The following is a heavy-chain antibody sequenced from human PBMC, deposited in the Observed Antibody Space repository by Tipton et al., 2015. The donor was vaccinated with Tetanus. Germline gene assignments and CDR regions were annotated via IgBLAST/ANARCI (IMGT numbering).Heavy chain of an antibody. V-gene: IGHV4-39*07. D-gene: IGHD2-15*01. CDR2: IYYSGST. Sequence: TLSLTCTVSGGSISSSSYYWGWIRQPPGKGLEWIGSIYYSGSTYYNPSLKSRVTISVDTSKNQFSLKLSSVTAADTAVYYCARVMRYCSGGSCYRYYYYYGMDVWGQVTTVTVSS. CDR3: ARVMRYCSGGSCYRYYYYYGMDV. CDR1: GGSISSSSYY. J-gene: IGHJ6*02.